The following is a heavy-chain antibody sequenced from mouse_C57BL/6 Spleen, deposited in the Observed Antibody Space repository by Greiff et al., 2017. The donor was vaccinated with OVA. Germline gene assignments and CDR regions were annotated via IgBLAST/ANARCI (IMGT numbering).Heavy chain of an antibody. V-gene: IGHV14-2*01. D-gene: IGHD2-1*01. CDR3: ARSGNLAY. CDR1: GFNIKDYY. Sequence: EVKLVESGAELVKPGASVKLSCTASGFNIKDYYMHWVKQRTEQGLEWIGRIDPEDGETKYAPKFQGKATITADTSSNTAYLQHSSLTSEDTAVYYCARSGNLAYWGQGTLVTVSA. CDR2: IDPEDGET. J-gene: IGHJ3*01.